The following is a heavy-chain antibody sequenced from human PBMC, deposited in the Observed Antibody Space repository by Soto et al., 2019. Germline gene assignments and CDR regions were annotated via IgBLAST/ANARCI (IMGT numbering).Heavy chain of an antibody. CDR3: ARDPWGYTLSFAF. CDR2: INPNSGGT. D-gene: IGHD5-12*01. Sequence: VASVKVSCKASGYTFTGYYMHWVRQAPGQGLEWMGWINPNSGGTNYAQKFQGWVTMTRDTSISTAYMELSRLRSDDTAVYYCARDPWGYTLSFAFWGQGTLVTVS. CDR1: GYTFTGYY. J-gene: IGHJ4*02. V-gene: IGHV1-2*04.